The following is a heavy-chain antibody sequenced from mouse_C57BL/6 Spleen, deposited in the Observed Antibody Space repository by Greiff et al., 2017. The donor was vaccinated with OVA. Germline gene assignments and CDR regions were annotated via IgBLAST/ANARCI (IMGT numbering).Heavy chain of an antibody. CDR1: GYTFTDYE. D-gene: IGHD2-4*01. V-gene: IGHV1-15*01. Sequence: QVQLQQSGAELVRPGASVTLSCKASGYTFTDYEMHWVKQTPVHGLEWIGAIDPETGGTAYNQKFKGKAILTADKSSSTAYMELRSLTSEDSAVYYCTRRMITTEYVDYWGQGTTLTVSS. CDR2: IDPETGGT. CDR3: TRRMITTEYVDY. J-gene: IGHJ2*01.